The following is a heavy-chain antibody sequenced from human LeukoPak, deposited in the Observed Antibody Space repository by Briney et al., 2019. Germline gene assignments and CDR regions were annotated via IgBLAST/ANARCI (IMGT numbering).Heavy chain of an antibody. CDR3: ARDQYSSSWYRAFDI. V-gene: IGHV4-59*01. CDR1: GGSISSYY. J-gene: IGHJ3*02. Sequence: SETLSLTCTVSGGSISSYYWSWIRQPPGKGLEWIGYTYYSGSTNYNPSLKSRVTISVDTSKNQFSLKLSSVTAADTAVYYCARDQYSSSWYRAFDIWGQGTMVTVSS. D-gene: IGHD6-13*01. CDR2: TYYSGST.